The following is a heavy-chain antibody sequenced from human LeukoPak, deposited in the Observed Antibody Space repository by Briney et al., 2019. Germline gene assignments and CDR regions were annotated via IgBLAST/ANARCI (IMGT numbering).Heavy chain of an antibody. V-gene: IGHV3-30*04. CDR3: ARAETGTYYNYYLDS. D-gene: IGHD1-26*01. CDR1: GFTFSSYA. CDR2: ISNDGGTK. J-gene: IGHJ4*02. Sequence: PGTSLRLSCAASGFTFSSYAMHWVRQAPGKGLEWVAVISNDGGTKYYPDSVKGRFTISRDNSRNTLYLQMNSLRAEDTAVYYCARAETGTYYNYYLDSWGQGTLVTVSS.